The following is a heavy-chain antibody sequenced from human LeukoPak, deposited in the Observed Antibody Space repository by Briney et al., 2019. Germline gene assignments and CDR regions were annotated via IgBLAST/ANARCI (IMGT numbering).Heavy chain of an antibody. V-gene: IGHV3-48*04. CDR2: IDLSGSTL. J-gene: IGHJ5*02. CDR3: ARVSTVTPSGDWFDP. Sequence: LAGGSLRLSCAASGFAFSDYTMNWVRQAPGKGLEWVSYIDLSGSTLYYVDSVKGRFTISRDNAKNSLYLQMNSLRAEDTAVYYCARVSTVTPSGDWFDPWGQGTLVTVSS. CDR1: GFAFSDYT. D-gene: IGHD4-17*01.